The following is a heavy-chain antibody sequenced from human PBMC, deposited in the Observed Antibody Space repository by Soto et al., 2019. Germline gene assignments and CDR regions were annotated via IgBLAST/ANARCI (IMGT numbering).Heavy chain of an antibody. V-gene: IGHV1-69*08. Sequence: QVQLVQSGAEVKKPGSSVKVSCKASGGTFSSYTISWVRQAPGQGLEWMGRIIPILGIANYAQKFQGRVTITADKSTSTAYMELSSLRSEDTAVYYCARDHAVAGYYYGTDVWGQGTTVTVSS. J-gene: IGHJ6*02. CDR3: ARDHAVAGYYYGTDV. CDR1: GGTFSSYT. D-gene: IGHD6-19*01. CDR2: IIPILGIA.